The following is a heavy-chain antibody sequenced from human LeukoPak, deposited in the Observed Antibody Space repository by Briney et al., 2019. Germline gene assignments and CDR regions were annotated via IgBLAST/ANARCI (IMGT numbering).Heavy chain of an antibody. CDR2: IYPGDSDT. CDR1: GYSFTSYW. D-gene: IGHD5-18*01. Sequence: GESLKISCKGSGYSFTSYWIGWVRQMPGKGLEWMGIIYPGDSDTRYSPSFQGQVTISADKSISTAYLQWSSLKASDTAMYYCASAGGYSYGRKAFDIWGQGTMVTVSS. J-gene: IGHJ3*02. V-gene: IGHV5-51*01. CDR3: ASAGGYSYGRKAFDI.